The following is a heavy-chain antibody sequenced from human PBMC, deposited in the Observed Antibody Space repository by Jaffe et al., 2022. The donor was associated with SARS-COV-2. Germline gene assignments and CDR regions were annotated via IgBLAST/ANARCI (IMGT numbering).Heavy chain of an antibody. CDR1: GYTFTSYA. CDR3: ARGPLLRRGATYNWFDP. V-gene: IGHV1-3*01. D-gene: IGHD4-17*01. CDR2: INAGNGNT. Sequence: QVQLVQSGAEVKKPGASVKVSCKASGYTFTSYAMHWVRQAPGQRLEWMGWINAGNGNTKYSQKFQGRVTITRDTSASTAYMELSSLRSEDTAVYYCARGPLLRRGATYNWFDPWGQGTLVTVSS. J-gene: IGHJ5*02.